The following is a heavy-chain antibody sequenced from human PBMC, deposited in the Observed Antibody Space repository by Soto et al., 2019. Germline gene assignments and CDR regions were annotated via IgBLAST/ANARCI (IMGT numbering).Heavy chain of an antibody. CDR3: ARGAPHYDILTGYYFGYYFDY. V-gene: IGHV1-18*01. J-gene: IGHJ4*02. CDR1: GYTFTSYG. CDR2: ISAYNGNT. Sequence: QVQLVQSGAEVKKPGASVKVSCKASGYTFTSYGISWVRQAPGQGLEWMGWISAYNGNTNYAQKLQGRVTMTTDTSTSTAYMELRSLRSDDTAVYYCARGAPHYDILTGYYFGYYFDYWGQGTLVTVSS. D-gene: IGHD3-9*01.